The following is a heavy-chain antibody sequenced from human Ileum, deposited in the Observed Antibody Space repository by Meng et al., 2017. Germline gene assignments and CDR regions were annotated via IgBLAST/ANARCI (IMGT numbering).Heavy chain of an antibody. J-gene: IGHJ4*01. Sequence: QVQFVQSGAAVKKPGASVRISCEASGFTFSNCAIYWVRQAPGQSLEWLGWIHAGSGDTKFSQTFQGRLTFDRDTSADTVYMELSSLTSGDRAVYYCGRGRASFYFDFLGQGTLVTVSS. D-gene: IGHD6-6*01. CDR1: GFTFSNCA. CDR3: GRGRASFYFDF. CDR2: IHAGSGDT. V-gene: IGHV1-3*01.